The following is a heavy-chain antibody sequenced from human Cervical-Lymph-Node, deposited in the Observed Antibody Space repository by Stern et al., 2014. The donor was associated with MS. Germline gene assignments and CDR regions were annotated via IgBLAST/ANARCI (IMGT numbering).Heavy chain of an antibody. J-gene: IGHJ3*02. D-gene: IGHD2/OR15-2a*01. CDR1: GLTFSTSV. V-gene: IGHV3-33*01. CDR2: VWNDGSKE. CDR3: ATSTASDAFDI. Sequence: QLVQSGGGVVQPGRSLRLSCVASGLTFSTSVMHWVRQAPGKGLEWVAVVWNDGSKEHFTESVKGRFSTSRDTAKNTLHLQMSSLRAEDTAVYFCATSTASDAFDIWGQGTLVTVSS.